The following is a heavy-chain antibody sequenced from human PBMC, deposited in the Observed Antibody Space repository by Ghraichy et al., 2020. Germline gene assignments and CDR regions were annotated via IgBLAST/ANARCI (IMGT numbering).Heavy chain of an antibody. CDR3: ARDTSSRAAAGRFDY. CDR1: GFTFSSFG. V-gene: IGHV3-33*01. J-gene: IGHJ4*02. Sequence: LSLTCAASGFTFSSFGMYWVRQAPGKGPEWVAVIWYDGSNEDYTDPVKGRITIARDNSKNTLYLQMNSLRDEDTAIYYCARDTSSRAAAGRFDYWGQGTLVTVSS. D-gene: IGHD6-13*01. CDR2: IWYDGSNE.